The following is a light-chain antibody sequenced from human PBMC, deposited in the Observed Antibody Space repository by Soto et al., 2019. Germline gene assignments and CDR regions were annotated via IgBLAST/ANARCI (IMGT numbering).Light chain of an antibody. CDR3: QSDPCT. Sequence: DIQMTQSPSSLSASVGDRVTITCQASQDISNYLNWYQQKPGKAPKLLIYDASNLETGVPSRFSGSGSGTDFTFTISSLQPEDIATYYCQSDPCTVGPGTKVDIK. CDR1: QDISNY. V-gene: IGKV1-33*01. CDR2: DAS. J-gene: IGKJ3*01.